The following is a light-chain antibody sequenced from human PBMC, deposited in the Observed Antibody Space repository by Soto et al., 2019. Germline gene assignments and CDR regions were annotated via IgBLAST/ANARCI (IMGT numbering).Light chain of an antibody. CDR2: LGS. V-gene: IGKV2-28*01. J-gene: IGKJ3*01. CDR3: MQDLQTPFT. Sequence: DIVMTRSPLSLSVTPGEPASISCRSSQSLLHSNGKNFLDWYLQKPGQSPQLLIYLGSNRASGVPDRFSGSGSGTDFTLKISRVEAEDVGVYYCMQDLQTPFTFGPGTKVDIK. CDR1: QSLLHSNGKNF.